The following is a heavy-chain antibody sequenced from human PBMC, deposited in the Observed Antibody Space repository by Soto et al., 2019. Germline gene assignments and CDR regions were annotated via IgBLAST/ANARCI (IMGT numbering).Heavy chain of an antibody. CDR1: GGSISSGDYY. D-gene: IGHD5-12*01. CDR3: ARYIVATIRGRRGANIDY. V-gene: IGHV4-30-4*01. Sequence: QVQLQESGPGLVKPSQTLSLTCTVSGGSISSGDYYWSWIRQPPGKGLEWIGYIYYSGSTYYNPSIKSRVTISVDTSKNQFSLKLSSVTAADTAVYYCARYIVATIRGRRGANIDYWGQGTLVTVSS. J-gene: IGHJ4*02. CDR2: IYYSGST.